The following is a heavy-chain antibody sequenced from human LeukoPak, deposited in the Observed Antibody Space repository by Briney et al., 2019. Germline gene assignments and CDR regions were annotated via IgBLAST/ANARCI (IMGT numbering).Heavy chain of an antibody. J-gene: IGHJ4*02. V-gene: IGHV4-39*01. CDR2: IYYSGST. CDR1: GGSISSSSYY. Sequence: SETLSLTXTVSGGSISSSSYYWGWIRQPPGKGLEWIGSIYYSGSTYYNPSLKSRVTISVDTSKNQFSLKLSSVTAADTAVYYCARVGGTSKWLAFEVYWGQGTLVTVSS. D-gene: IGHD6-19*01. CDR3: ARVGGTSKWLAFEVY.